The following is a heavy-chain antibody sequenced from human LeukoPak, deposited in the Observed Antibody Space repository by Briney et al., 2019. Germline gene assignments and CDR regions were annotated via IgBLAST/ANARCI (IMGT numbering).Heavy chain of an antibody. CDR1: GYTFTGYY. D-gene: IGHD1-7*01. CDR3: ARDSDAAYNWNYSPSGY. Sequence: ASVKVSCKATGYTFTGYYMHWVRQAPGQGLEWMGWINPNSGGTNYAQKFQGRVTMTRDTSISTAYMGLSRLRSDDTAVYYCARDSDAAYNWNYSPSGYWGQGTLVTVSS. V-gene: IGHV1-2*02. CDR2: INPNSGGT. J-gene: IGHJ4*02.